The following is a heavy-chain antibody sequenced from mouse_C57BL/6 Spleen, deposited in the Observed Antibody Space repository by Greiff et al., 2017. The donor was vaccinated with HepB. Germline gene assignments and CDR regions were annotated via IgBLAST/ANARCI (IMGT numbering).Heavy chain of an antibody. CDR1: GYTFTDHT. J-gene: IGHJ4*01. CDR2: IYPRDGST. V-gene: IGHV1-78*01. CDR3: ARGGYYYGSSDAMDY. D-gene: IGHD1-1*01. Sequence: VQLQQSDAELVKPGASVKISCKVSGYTFTDHTIHWMKQRPEQGLEWIGYIYPRDGSTKYNEKFKGKATLTADKSSSTAYMQLNSLTSEDSAVYFCARGGYYYGSSDAMDYWGQRTSVTVSS.